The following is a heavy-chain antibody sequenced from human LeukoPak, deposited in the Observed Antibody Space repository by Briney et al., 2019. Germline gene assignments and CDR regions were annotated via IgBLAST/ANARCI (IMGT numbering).Heavy chain of an antibody. D-gene: IGHD3-22*01. CDR1: GFTFSSYA. V-gene: IGHV3-30-3*01. CDR3: ARDQHSSGYYYLDY. CDR2: ISYDGSNK. Sequence: GGSLRLSCAASGFTFSSYAMHWVRQAPGKGLEWVAGISYDGSNKYYADSVKGRFTISRDNSKNTLCLQMNSLRAEDTAVYYCARDQHSSGYYYLDYWGQGTLVTVSS. J-gene: IGHJ4*02.